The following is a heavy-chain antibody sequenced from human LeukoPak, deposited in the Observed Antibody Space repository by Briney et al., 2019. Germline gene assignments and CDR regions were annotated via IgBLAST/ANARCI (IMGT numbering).Heavy chain of an antibody. CDR2: IIPIFGTA. V-gene: IGHV1-69*01. Sequence: ASVKVSCKASGGTFSSYAISWVRQAPGQGLEWMGGIIPIFGTANYAQKFQGRVTITADESTSTAYMELSSLRSEDTAVYHCARLPSGPLAVAGTGYWGQGTLVTVSS. J-gene: IGHJ4*02. D-gene: IGHD6-13*01. CDR3: ARLPSGPLAVAGTGY. CDR1: GGTFSSYA.